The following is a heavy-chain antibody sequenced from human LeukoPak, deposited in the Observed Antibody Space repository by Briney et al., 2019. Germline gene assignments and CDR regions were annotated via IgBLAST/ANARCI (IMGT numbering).Heavy chain of an antibody. J-gene: IGHJ5*02. D-gene: IGHD5-12*01. CDR2: IYTSGST. CDR1: GGSISSGSYY. V-gene: IGHV4-61*02. CDR3: ARDRPMRSQIVATTYNWFDP. Sequence: PSETLSLTCTVSGGSISSGSYYWSWIRQPAGKGLEWIGRIYTSGSTNYNPSLKSRVTISVDTSKNQFSLKLSSVTAADTAVYYCARDRPMRSQIVATTYNWFDPWGQGTLVTVSS.